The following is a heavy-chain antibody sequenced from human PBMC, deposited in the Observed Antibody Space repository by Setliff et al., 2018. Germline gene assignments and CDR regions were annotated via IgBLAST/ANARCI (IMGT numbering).Heavy chain of an antibody. V-gene: IGHV4-39*07. D-gene: IGHD6-13*01. Sequence: PSETLSLTCTVSGGSISSSSYYWGWIRQPPGKGLEWIGSIYYSGSTYYNPSLKSRVTISMDTSKNQFSLKLSSVTAADTAVYYCAGGGGSSWYGFDYWGQGTLVTISS. CDR1: GGSISSSSYY. CDR2: IYYSGST. CDR3: AGGGGSSWYGFDY. J-gene: IGHJ4*02.